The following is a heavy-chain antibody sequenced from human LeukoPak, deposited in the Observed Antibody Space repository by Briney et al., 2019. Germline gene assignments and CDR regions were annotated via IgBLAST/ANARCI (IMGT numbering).Heavy chain of an antibody. D-gene: IGHD1-26*01. J-gene: IGHJ4*02. CDR1: GGSISSNAYY. Sequence: SETLSLTCTVSGGSISSNAYYWAWIRHPPGKGLEWIGSIYSSVSTYYNPSLKSRVTISVDTSKNQFSLRLSSVTAADTALYYCAYSGSYGHLGYWGQGIPVTVSS. CDR3: AYSGSYGHLGY. CDR2: IYSSVST. V-gene: IGHV4-39*01.